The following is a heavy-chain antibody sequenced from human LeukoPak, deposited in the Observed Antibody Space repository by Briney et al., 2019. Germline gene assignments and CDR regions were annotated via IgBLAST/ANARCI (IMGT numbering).Heavy chain of an antibody. CDR3: GKVQNYYDSSGYQYYFDY. CDR1: GFTFSSYA. CDR2: ISGSGGST. V-gene: IGHV3-23*01. Sequence: PGGSLRLSCAASGFTFSSYAMGWVRQAPGKGLEWVSSISGSGGSTYYADSVKGRFTISRDNTKNTLYLQLNSLRAEDTAVYYCGKVQNYYDSSGYQYYFDYWGQGTLVTVSS. D-gene: IGHD3-22*01. J-gene: IGHJ4*02.